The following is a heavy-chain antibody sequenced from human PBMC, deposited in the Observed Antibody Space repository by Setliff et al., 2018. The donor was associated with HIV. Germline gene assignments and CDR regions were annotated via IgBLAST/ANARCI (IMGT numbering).Heavy chain of an antibody. CDR3: ARSLREYSYGYPDY. CDR1: GYRFTGFA. D-gene: IGHD5-18*01. CDR2: INAGTGNT. V-gene: IGHV1-3*01. Sequence: VASVKVSCKASGYRFTGFAIHWVRQAPGQRFEWMGWINAGTGNTKYSQKFQDRVTISRDIHANTAYMELSSLRSEDTAIYYCARSLREYSYGYPDYWGPGTLVTVSS. J-gene: IGHJ4*02.